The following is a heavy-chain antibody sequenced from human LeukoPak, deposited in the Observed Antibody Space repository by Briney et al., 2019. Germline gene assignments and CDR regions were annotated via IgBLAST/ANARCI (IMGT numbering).Heavy chain of an antibody. V-gene: IGHV4-39*02. CDR2: IYYSGST. J-gene: IGHJ4*02. CDR1: GGSISSVGHY. D-gene: IGHD2-15*01. Sequence: KASDTLSLTCIVSGGSISSVGHYWGWIRRPPGKGLEWIGSIYYSGSTYYNPSLNSRVTLFIDMSKNHFSLKMSSVTATDTAVYYCARLVCGGGSCPAEFDYWGQGTLVTVSS. CDR3: ARLVCGGGSCPAEFDY.